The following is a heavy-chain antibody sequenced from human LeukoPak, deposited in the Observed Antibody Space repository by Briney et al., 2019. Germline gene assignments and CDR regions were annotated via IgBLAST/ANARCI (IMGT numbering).Heavy chain of an antibody. CDR2: INPSSGAT. Sequence: ASVKVSGKASGYTFTAYYLHWVRQAPGQGLEWMGWINPSSGATKYVQKFQARVTMTRDTSIRTAYMELNSLRSDDTAVYYCVRPRDGYTGPFDYWGQGSLVTVSS. J-gene: IGHJ4*02. D-gene: IGHD5-24*01. V-gene: IGHV1-2*02. CDR3: VRPRDGYTGPFDY. CDR1: GYTFTAYY.